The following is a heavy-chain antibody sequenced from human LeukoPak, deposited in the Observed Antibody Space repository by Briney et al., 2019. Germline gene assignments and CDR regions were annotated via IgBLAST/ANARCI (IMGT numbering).Heavy chain of an antibody. V-gene: IGHV4-39*07. D-gene: IGHD2-2*01. J-gene: IGHJ6*03. Sequence: SETLSLTCTVSGGSISSSSYYWGWIRQPPGKGLEWIGSIYYSGSTYYNPSLKSRVTISVDTSKNQFSLKLSSVTAADTAVYYCARVQSRRYCSSTSCLYYYMDVWGKGTTVTVSS. CDR2: IYYSGST. CDR3: ARVQSRRYCSSTSCLYYYMDV. CDR1: GGSISSSSYY.